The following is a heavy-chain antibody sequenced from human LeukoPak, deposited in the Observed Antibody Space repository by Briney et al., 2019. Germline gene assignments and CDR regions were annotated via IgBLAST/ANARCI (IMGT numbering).Heavy chain of an antibody. Sequence: GGSLRLSCAASGFTFSRYEMNWVRQAPGKGLEWVSSISSSCSTIYYADSVKGRFTISRDNAKNSLYLQMNSLRAEDTGVYDCARVGSCSGGSCYSDWFDPWGQGTLVTVSS. CDR1: GFTFSRYE. CDR3: ARVGSCSGGSCYSDWFDP. D-gene: IGHD2-15*01. CDR2: ISSSCSTI. V-gene: IGHV3-48*03. J-gene: IGHJ5*02.